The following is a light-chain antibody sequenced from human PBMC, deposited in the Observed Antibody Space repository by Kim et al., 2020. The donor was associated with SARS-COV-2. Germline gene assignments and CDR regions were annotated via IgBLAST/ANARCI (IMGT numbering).Light chain of an antibody. V-gene: IGKV1-39*01. CDR2: AAS. CDR1: QSITTF. J-gene: IGKJ2*01. Sequence: STSVGDSVTITCRTSQSITTFMNWYQQKPGEAPNLLIYAASSLRNGVPLRFRGSGSETHFTLTITDLQPDDFASYYCLQTYSAPLAFGAGTKLEI. CDR3: LQTYSAPLA.